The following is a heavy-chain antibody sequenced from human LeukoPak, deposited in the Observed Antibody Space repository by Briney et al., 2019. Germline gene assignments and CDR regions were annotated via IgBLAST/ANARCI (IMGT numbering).Heavy chain of an antibody. CDR3: ARSPRYCSGGSCYSGGDY. CDR2: ISSSSSYI. J-gene: IGHJ4*02. Sequence: GGSLRLSCAASEFTFSSYSMKWVRQAPGKGLGWVSSISSSSSYIYYADSVKGRFTISRDNAKNSLYLQMNSLRAEDTAVYYCARSPRYCSGGSCYSGGDYWGQGTLVTVSS. CDR1: EFTFSSYS. D-gene: IGHD2-15*01. V-gene: IGHV3-21*01.